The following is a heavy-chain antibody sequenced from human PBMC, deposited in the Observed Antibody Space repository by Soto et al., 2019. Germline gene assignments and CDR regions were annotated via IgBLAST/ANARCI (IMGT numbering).Heavy chain of an antibody. V-gene: IGHV1-3*01. CDR2: INAGNGNT. D-gene: IGHD1-26*01. CDR1: GHTFTSHA. J-gene: IGHJ4*02. CDR3: ARPESGGSYLFDY. Sequence: ASVKVSCKASGHTFTSHAMHWVRQAPGQRLEWMGWINAGNGNTKYSQKFQGRVTITRDTSTSTAYMELSSLRSEDTAMYYCARPESGGSYLFDYWGQGTLVTVSS.